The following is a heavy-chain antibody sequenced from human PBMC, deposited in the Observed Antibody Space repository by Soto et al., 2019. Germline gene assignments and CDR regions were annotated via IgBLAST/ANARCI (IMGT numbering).Heavy chain of an antibody. CDR3: ARAQLGYYFDY. J-gene: IGHJ4*02. CDR2: IYYSGST. CDR1: GGSISSYY. D-gene: IGHD7-27*01. V-gene: IGHV4-59*01. Sequence: PSETLSLTCTVSGGSISSYYWSWIRQPPGKGLEWIGYIYYSGSTNYNPSLKSRVTISVDTSKNQFSLKLSSVTAADTAVYYCARAQLGYYFDYWGRGTLVTVSS.